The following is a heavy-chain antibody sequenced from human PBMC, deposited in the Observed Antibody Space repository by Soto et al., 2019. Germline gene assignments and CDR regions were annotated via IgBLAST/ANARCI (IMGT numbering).Heavy chain of an antibody. CDR2: IDPSDSYT. V-gene: IGHV5-10-1*01. CDR3: ARQGGGLPISGMDV. Sequence: PGESRKISCKGSGYSFTSYWISWVRQMPGKGLEWMGRIDPSDSYTNYSPSFQGHVTISADKSISTAYLQWSSLKASDTAMYYCARQGGGLPISGMDVWGQGTTVTVSS. CDR1: GYSFTSYW. J-gene: IGHJ6*02. D-gene: IGHD3-16*01.